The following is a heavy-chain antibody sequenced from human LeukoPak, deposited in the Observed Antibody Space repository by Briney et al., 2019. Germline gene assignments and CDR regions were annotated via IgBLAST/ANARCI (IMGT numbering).Heavy chain of an antibody. V-gene: IGHV3-7*01. Sequence: GGSLRLSCAASGFTFSSFWMSWVRQAPGKGLEWVANIKQDGSEKNHVGSVKGRFTISRDNAKNSLFLQMNSLRAEDTAVYFCARDSSGPDYWGQGTLVTVSS. J-gene: IGHJ4*02. D-gene: IGHD6-19*01. CDR1: GFTFSSFW. CDR2: IKQDGSEK. CDR3: ARDSSGPDY.